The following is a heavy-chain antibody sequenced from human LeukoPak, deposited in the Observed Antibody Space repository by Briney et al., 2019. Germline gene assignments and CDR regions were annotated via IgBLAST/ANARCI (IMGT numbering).Heavy chain of an antibody. CDR1: GFTFSSYW. J-gene: IGHJ3*02. CDR2: ISGSGGST. Sequence: PGGSLRLSCAASGFTFSSYWMSWVRQAPGKGLEWVSAISGSGGSTYYADSVKGRFTISRDNSKNTLYLQMNSLRAEDTAVYYCAKDEDIAAAAHGAFDIWGQGTMVTVSS. CDR3: AKDEDIAAAAHGAFDI. D-gene: IGHD6-13*01. V-gene: IGHV3-23*01.